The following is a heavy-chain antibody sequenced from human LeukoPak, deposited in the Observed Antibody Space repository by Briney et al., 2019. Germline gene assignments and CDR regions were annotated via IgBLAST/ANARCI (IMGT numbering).Heavy chain of an antibody. V-gene: IGHV3-9*01. CDR2: ISWNSGSI. CDR1: GFTFDDYA. D-gene: IGHD5-24*01. J-gene: IGHJ4*02. CDR3: AKDTEDGYNYRAVDY. Sequence: GRSLRLSRAASGFTFDDYAMHWVRQAPGKGLEWVSGISWNSGSIGYADSVKGRFTISRDNAKNSLYLQMNSLRAEDTALYYCAKDTEDGYNYRAVDYWGQGTLDTVSS.